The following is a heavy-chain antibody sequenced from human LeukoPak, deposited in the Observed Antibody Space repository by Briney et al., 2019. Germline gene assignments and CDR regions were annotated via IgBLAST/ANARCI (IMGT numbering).Heavy chain of an antibody. J-gene: IGHJ4*02. CDR3: AKDGRIVGATHHGY. CDR2: IYSGGST. V-gene: IGHV3-53*01. D-gene: IGHD1-26*01. CDR1: GFTVSSNY. Sequence: PGGSLRLSCAASGFTVSSNYMSWVRQAPGKGLEWVSVIYSGGSTYYADSVKGRFTISRDNSKNTLYLQMNSLRAEDTAVYYCAKDGRIVGATHHGYWGQGTLVTVSS.